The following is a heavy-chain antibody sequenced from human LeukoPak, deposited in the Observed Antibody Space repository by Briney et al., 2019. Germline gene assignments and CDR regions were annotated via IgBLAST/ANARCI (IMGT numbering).Heavy chain of an antibody. CDR1: GFTFSSYS. V-gene: IGHV3-48*01. Sequence: GGSLRLSCAASGFTFSSYSMNWVRQAPGKGLEWVSYISSSSGTIYYADSLKGRFTISRGDAENSLYLQMNSLRAEDTAVYYCARDSSVTAAPIDYWGQGTLVTVSS. J-gene: IGHJ4*02. D-gene: IGHD2-2*01. CDR3: ARDSSVTAAPIDY. CDR2: ISSSSGTI.